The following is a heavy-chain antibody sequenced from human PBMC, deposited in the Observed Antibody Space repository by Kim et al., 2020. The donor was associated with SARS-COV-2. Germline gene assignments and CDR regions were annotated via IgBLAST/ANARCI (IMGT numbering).Heavy chain of an antibody. CDR1: GGSISSSSYY. Sequence: SETLSLTCTVSGGSISSSSYYWGWIRQPPGKGLEWIGSIYYSGSTYYNPSLKSRVTISVDTSKNQFSLKLSSVTAADTAVYYCATGYYDILTGYYSYYYYGMDVWGQGTTVTVSS. CDR2: IYYSGST. J-gene: IGHJ6*02. D-gene: IGHD3-9*01. CDR3: ATGYYDILTGYYSYYYYGMDV. V-gene: IGHV4-39*01.